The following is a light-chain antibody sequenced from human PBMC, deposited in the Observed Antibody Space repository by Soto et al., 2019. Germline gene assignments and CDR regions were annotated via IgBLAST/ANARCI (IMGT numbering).Light chain of an antibody. CDR2: GAS. Sequence: EIVLTQFPDTLSLSPGERATLSCRASQSVSSSSLAWYQQRRGQAPRLLIHGASSRATGIPDRFSGSGSGTDFTLTISRLEPEDFAVYYCQQYGSSPRTFGQGTKVDI. CDR1: QSVSSSS. CDR3: QQYGSSPRT. V-gene: IGKV3-20*01. J-gene: IGKJ1*01.